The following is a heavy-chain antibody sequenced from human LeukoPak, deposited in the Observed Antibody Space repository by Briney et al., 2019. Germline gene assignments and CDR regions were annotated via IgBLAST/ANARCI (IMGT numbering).Heavy chain of an antibody. J-gene: IGHJ4*02. CDR2: IYSGGDT. D-gene: IGHD3-9*01. V-gene: IGHV3-53*01. CDR1: GFAVNDNY. CDR3: ARAILLTGSEYYFDS. Sequence: GGSLRLSCAASGFAVNDNYMGWVRQAPGKGLDWVSLIYSGGDTYYADAVKGRFTISRDNSKNTDYLQMDSLRPDDTATYYCARAILLTGSEYYFDSWGQGTVVTVSS.